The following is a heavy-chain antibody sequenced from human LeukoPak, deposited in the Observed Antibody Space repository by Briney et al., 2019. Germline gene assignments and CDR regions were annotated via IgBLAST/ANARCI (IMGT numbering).Heavy chain of an antibody. Sequence: ASVKVSCKPSGHTFTGYYMHRVRQAPGQGVEWMGWFNPNRGGTNYAQKFQGRVTITRDTSISTAYMELSRLRSDDTAVYYRARERGVEFWELLTRVDYYYGMDVWGQGTTVTVSS. CDR3: ARERGVEFWELLTRVDYYYGMDV. CDR1: GHTFTGYY. V-gene: IGHV1-2*02. J-gene: IGHJ6*02. CDR2: FNPNRGGT. D-gene: IGHD1-26*01.